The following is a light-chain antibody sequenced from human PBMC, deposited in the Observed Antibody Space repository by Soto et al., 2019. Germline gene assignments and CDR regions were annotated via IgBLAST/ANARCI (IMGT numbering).Light chain of an antibody. J-gene: IGLJ2*01. CDR3: SSYTRSSTPF. CDR2: EVS. CDR1: SSDVGGYNY. V-gene: IGLV2-14*01. Sequence: QSALTQPASVSGSPGQSVTISCTGTSSDVGGYNYVSGYQQHPGKAPKLMIYEVSNRPSGVSNRFSGSKSVNTASLTISGLQAEEEADYYCSSYTRSSTPFFGGGTKLTVL.